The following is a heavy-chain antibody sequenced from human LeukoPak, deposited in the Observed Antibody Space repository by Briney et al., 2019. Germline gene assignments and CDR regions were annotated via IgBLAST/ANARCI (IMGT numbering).Heavy chain of an antibody. D-gene: IGHD3-10*01. V-gene: IGHV1-69*06. CDR2: IIPIFGTA. J-gene: IGHJ5*02. Sequence: ASVKVSCKASGGTFSSYAISWVRQAPGQGLERMGGIIPIFGTANYAQKFQGRVTITADKSTSTDYLELSSLRSEDTAVYYCARDNSVRDEAWWFNPWGQGTLVTVSS. CDR1: GGTFSSYA. CDR3: ARDNSVRDEAWWFNP.